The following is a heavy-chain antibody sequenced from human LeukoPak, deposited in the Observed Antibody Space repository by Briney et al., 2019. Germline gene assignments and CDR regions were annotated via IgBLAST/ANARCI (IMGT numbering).Heavy chain of an antibody. CDR2: ISAYNGNT. CDR3: ARDQYSGYPYYFDY. J-gene: IGHJ4*02. Sequence: ASVKVSCKASGYTFTSYGISWVRQAPGQGLEWMGWISAYNGNTNYARKLQGRVTMTTDTSTSTAYMELRSLRSDDTAVYYCARDQYSGYPYYFDYWGQGTLVTVSS. CDR1: GYTFTSYG. V-gene: IGHV1-18*01. D-gene: IGHD5-12*01.